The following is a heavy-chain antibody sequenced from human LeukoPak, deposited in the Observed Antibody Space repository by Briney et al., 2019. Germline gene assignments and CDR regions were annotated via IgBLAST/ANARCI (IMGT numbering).Heavy chain of an antibody. J-gene: IGHJ3*02. CDR3: ARQDSGTYLNPLDI. CDR1: GGSISSGGYY. Sequence: SQTLSLTCTVSGGSISSGGYYWSWIRQPPGKGLEWIGYIYYTGSTNYNPSLKSRVTISVDTSKNQLSLKLRSVTAADTAVYYCARQDSGTYLNPLDIWGQGTVVTVSS. D-gene: IGHD1-26*01. CDR2: IYYTGST. V-gene: IGHV4-61*08.